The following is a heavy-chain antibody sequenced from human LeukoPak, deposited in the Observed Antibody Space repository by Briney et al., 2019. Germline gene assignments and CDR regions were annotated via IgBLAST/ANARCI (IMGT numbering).Heavy chain of an antibody. D-gene: IGHD1-26*01. CDR1: GYSISSGYY. J-gene: IGHJ4*02. Sequence: SETLSLTCTVSGYSISSGYYWGWIRQPPGKGLEWIGSIYHSGSTYYNPSLKSRVTIPVDTSKNQFSLKLSSVTAADTAIYYCAREGIVDYWGQGTLVTVSS. V-gene: IGHV4-38-2*02. CDR2: IYHSGST. CDR3: AREGIVDY.